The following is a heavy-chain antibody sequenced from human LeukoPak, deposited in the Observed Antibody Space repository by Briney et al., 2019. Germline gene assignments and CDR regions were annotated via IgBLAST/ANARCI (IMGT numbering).Heavy chain of an antibody. Sequence: PSETLSLTCIVSGGSISSGGYYWSWIRQPPGKGLEWIGYIYHSGSTYYNPSLKSRVTISVDRSKNQFSLKLSSVTAADTAVYYCAIYYYDFWSGYYTHSFDYWGQGTLVTVSS. CDR1: GGSISSGGYY. V-gene: IGHV4-30-2*01. CDR3: AIYYYDFWSGYYTHSFDY. D-gene: IGHD3-3*01. J-gene: IGHJ4*02. CDR2: IYHSGST.